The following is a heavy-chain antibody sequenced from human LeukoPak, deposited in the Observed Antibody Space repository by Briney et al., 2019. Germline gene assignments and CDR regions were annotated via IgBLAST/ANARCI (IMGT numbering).Heavy chain of an antibody. V-gene: IGHV3-74*01. CDR3: ARGGSGWYVGGSFDY. CDR2: INSDGSST. D-gene: IGHD6-19*01. Sequence: GGSLRLSCAASGFTFSSYAMHWVRQAPGKGLVWVSRINSDGSSTSYADSVKGRFTIPRDNAKNTLYLQMNSLRAEDTAVYYCARGGSGWYVGGSFDYWGQGTLVTVSS. CDR1: GFTFSSYA. J-gene: IGHJ4*02.